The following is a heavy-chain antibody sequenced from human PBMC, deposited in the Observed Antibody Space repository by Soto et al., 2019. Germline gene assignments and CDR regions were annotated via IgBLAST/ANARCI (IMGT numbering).Heavy chain of an antibody. D-gene: IGHD2-21*01. J-gene: IGHJ5*02. CDR3: ARGKHGGQTFRWFDP. CDR2: INHSGST. V-gene: IGHV4-34*01. CDR1: GGSFSGYY. Sequence: SETLSLTCAVYGGSFSGYYWSWIRQPPGKGLEWIGEINHSGSTNYNPSLKSRVTISVDTSKNQFSLKLSSVTAADTAVYYCARGKHGGQTFRWFDPWGQATLITVSS.